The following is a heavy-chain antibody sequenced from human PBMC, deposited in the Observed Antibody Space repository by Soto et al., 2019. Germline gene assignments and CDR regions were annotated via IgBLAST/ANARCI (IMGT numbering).Heavy chain of an antibody. CDR1: GGSIRDYF. CDR3: ARDRKLELPGNYYYYGMDV. J-gene: IGHJ6*02. CDR2: ISSSGTV. D-gene: IGHD1-7*01. Sequence: SLTCSVSGGSIRDYFWTWIRQSPGRGLEWIGYISSSGTVKYNSSLKSRVTISLDRSRNQFSLELSSVTAADTAVYFCARDRKLELPGNYYYYGMDVWGQGTTVTVSS. V-gene: IGHV4-59*01.